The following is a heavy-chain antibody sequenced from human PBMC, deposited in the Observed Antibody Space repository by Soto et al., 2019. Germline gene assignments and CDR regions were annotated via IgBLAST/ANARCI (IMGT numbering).Heavy chain of an antibody. Sequence: QVQLVESGGGLVKPGGSLRLSCAASGFTFSDYYVSWIRQAPGKGLEWVSYISSSDSTIYYADSVKGRFTISRDNAKNSLYLQMNSLRAEDTAVYYCARVPTYYEILTGHPQPDGMDVWGQGTTVTVSS. J-gene: IGHJ6*02. CDR1: GFTFSDYY. V-gene: IGHV3-11*01. CDR2: ISSSDSTI. CDR3: ARVPTYYEILTGHPQPDGMDV. D-gene: IGHD3-9*01.